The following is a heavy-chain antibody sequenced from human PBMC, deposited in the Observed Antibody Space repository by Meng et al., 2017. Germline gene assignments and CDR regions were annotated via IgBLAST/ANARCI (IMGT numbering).Heavy chain of an antibody. V-gene: IGHV5-51*01. CDR3: ARPGTAAAGTRAFDI. J-gene: IGHJ3*02. CDR2: IYPGDSDT. CDR1: GYSFTSYW. Sequence: GESLKISCKGSGYSFTSYWIGWVRQMPGKGLEWMGIIYPGDSDTRYSPSFQGQVTISADKSISTAYLQWSSLKASDTAMYYCARPGTAAAGTRAFDIWGQGTMVTVSS. D-gene: IGHD6-13*01.